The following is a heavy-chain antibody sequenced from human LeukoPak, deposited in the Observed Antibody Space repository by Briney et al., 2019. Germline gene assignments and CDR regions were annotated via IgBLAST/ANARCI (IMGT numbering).Heavy chain of an antibody. V-gene: IGHV3-30*18. CDR1: GFTFSSYG. CDR3: AKDLSGPSWYCSGGSCETNWFDP. J-gene: IGHJ5*02. Sequence: PAESLRLSCAASGFTFSSYGMHWVRQAPGKGLEWVGVISYDGSNKYYADSVKGRFTSSRDNSTNTLYLQMNGLRAEDSAVYYCAKDLSGPSWYCSGGSCETNWFDPWGQGTLVTVSS. D-gene: IGHD2-15*01. CDR2: ISYDGSNK.